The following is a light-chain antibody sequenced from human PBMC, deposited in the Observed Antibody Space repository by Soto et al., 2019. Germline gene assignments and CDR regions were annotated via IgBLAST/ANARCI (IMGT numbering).Light chain of an antibody. Sequence: DIQMTQSPSSLSASVGDRVTITCRASQSIGYYLNWYQQKPGTAPKLLIYAASSLQSGVPSRFSGSGSGTDFTLTISSLQPEDFATYYCQQSYSTPQITFGKGTKLEIK. J-gene: IGKJ2*01. V-gene: IGKV1-39*01. CDR3: QQSYSTPQIT. CDR2: AAS. CDR1: QSIGYY.